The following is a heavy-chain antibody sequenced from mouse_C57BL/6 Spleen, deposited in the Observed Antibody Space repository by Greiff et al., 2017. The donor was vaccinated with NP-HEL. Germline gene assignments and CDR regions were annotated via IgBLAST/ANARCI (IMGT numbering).Heavy chain of an antibody. Sequence: QVQLQQSGAELARPGASVKLSCKASGYTFTSYGISWVKQRTGQGLEWIGEIYPRSGNTYYNEKFKGKATLTADKSSSTAYMELRSLTSEDSAVYFCARWGLYYGNFYYFDYWGQGTTLSVSS. D-gene: IGHD2-1*01. CDR1: GYTFTSYG. V-gene: IGHV1-81*01. CDR3: ARWGLYYGNFYYFDY. J-gene: IGHJ2*01. CDR2: IYPRSGNT.